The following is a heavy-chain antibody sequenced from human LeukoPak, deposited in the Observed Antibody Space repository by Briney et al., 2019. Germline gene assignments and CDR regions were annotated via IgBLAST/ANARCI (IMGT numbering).Heavy chain of an antibody. J-gene: IGHJ4*02. CDR1: GFTFSTSP. Sequence: GGSLRLSCAASGFTFSTSPMTWVRQAPGKGLEWVSAVSDSAVYIYYADSVKGRFTISRDNSKNTLYLQMNRLRAEDTAVYYCAKLEVLGYGSGSYSGYWGQGTLVTVSS. CDR2: VSDSAVYI. D-gene: IGHD3-10*01. CDR3: AKLEVLGYGSGSYSGY. V-gene: IGHV3-23*01.